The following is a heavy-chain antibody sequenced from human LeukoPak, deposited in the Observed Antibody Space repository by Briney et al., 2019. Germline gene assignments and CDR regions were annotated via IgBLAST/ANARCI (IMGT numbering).Heavy chain of an antibody. V-gene: IGHV3-23*01. J-gene: IGHJ4*02. CDR2: ISGSGHTT. CDR3: AKEPHILTGYYTDYFDS. Sequence: GGSLRLSCAASGFTFSSYAMGWVRQAPGKGLEWVSVISGSGHTTDYADSVKGRFTVSRDNSKNTLYLQMNSLRAEDTAVYFCAKEPHILTGYYTDYFDSWGQGTLVTVSS. CDR1: GFTFSSYA. D-gene: IGHD3-9*01.